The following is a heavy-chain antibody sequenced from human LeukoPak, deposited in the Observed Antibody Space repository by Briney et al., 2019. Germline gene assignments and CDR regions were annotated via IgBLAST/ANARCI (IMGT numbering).Heavy chain of an antibody. CDR3: AKNVRDTGTFDY. CDR1: GYTFTSYY. CDR2: INPSGGST. V-gene: IGHV1-46*01. D-gene: IGHD5-18*01. J-gene: IGHJ4*02. Sequence: ALVKVSCKASGYTFTSYYMHWVRQAPGQGLEWMGIINPSGGSTSYAQKFQGRVTMTRDTSTNTVYMELSSLRSEDTAVYFCAKNVRDTGTFDYWGQGTLVTVSS.